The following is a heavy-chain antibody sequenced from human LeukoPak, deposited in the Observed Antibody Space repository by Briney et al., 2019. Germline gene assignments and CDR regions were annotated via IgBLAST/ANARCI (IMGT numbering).Heavy chain of an antibody. D-gene: IGHD1-1*01. V-gene: IGHV4-39*01. J-gene: IGHJ4*02. CDR3: VRNDLTYFNY. CDR1: GGSISSISSNNYH. Sequence: PSETLSLTCIVSGGSISSISSNNYHWGWIRQPPGKGLEWIGSIYYSGSTYYNPSLKSRVTISVDTSKNQFSLKLSSVTAADTAVYYCVRNDLTYFNYWGQGTLVTVSS. CDR2: IYYSGST.